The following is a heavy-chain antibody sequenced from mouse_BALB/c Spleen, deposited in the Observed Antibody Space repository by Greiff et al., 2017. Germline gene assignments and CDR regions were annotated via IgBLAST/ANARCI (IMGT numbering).Heavy chain of an antibody. J-gene: IGHJ3*01. D-gene: IGHD2-10*02. CDR1: GYTFTDYE. V-gene: IGHV1-15*01. Sequence: QVQLQQSGAELVRPGASVTLSCKASGYTFTDYEMHWVKQTPVHGLEWIGAIDPETGGTAYNQKFKGKATLTADKSSSTAYMELRSLTSEDSAVFYCTREYGNYGWFAYWGQGTLVTVSA. CDR3: TREYGNYGWFAY. CDR2: IDPETGGT.